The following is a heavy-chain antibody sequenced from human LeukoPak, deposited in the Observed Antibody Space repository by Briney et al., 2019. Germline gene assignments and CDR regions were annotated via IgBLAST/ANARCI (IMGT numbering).Heavy chain of an antibody. CDR1: GGSFSGYY. D-gene: IGHD2-2*01. CDR2: INHSGST. CDR3: ARETEGVVPAAIVDY. V-gene: IGHV4-34*01. Sequence: SETLSLTCAVYGGSFSGYYWSRIRQPPGKGLEWIGEINHSGSTYYNPSLKSRVTISVDTSKNQFSLKLSSVTAADTAVYYCARETEGVVPAAIVDYWGQGTLVTVSS. J-gene: IGHJ4*02.